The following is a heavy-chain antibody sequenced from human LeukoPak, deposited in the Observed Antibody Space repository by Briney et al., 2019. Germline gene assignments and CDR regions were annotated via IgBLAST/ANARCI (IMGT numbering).Heavy chain of an antibody. CDR2: INPSGGST. CDR1: GYTFTSYY. CDR3: ARAWSVSYDILTGRKGGDY. D-gene: IGHD3-9*01. J-gene: IGHJ4*02. V-gene: IGHV1-46*01. Sequence: GASVNVSCKASGYTFTSYYMHWVRQAPGQGLEWMGIINPSGGSTSYAQKFQGRVTMTRDTSTSTVYMELSSLRSEDTAVYYCARAWSVSYDILTGRKGGDYWGQGTLVTVSS.